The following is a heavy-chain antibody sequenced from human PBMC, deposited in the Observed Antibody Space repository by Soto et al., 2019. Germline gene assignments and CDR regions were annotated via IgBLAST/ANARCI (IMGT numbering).Heavy chain of an antibody. J-gene: IGHJ6*02. D-gene: IGHD3-3*01. CDR3: ARDASYYSLWSGYYPSRNGMDV. Sequence: QVQVVESGGGVVQPGRSLRLPCAASGFTFSSFGMHCVRQAPGKGLAWVSLIWYDGSKKSYGDSVKGRFTISRDNSSNTVYLQMNSLRADDTAVYYCARDASYYSLWSGYYPSRNGMDVWGQGTTVTVSS. CDR2: IWYDGSKK. V-gene: IGHV3-33*01. CDR1: GFTFSSFG.